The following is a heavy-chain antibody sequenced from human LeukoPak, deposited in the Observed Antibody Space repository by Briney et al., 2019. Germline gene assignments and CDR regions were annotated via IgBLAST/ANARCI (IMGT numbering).Heavy chain of an antibody. Sequence: SQTLSLICTVSGGSISSGGYYWSWIRQHPGKGLEWIGYIYYSGSTYYNPSLKSRVTISVDTSKNQFSLKLSSVTAADTAVYYCARSDTYYDFWSGYYGMDVWGQGTTVTVSS. CDR3: ARSDTYYDFWSGYYGMDV. CDR2: IYYSGST. D-gene: IGHD3-3*01. J-gene: IGHJ6*02. CDR1: GGSISSGGYY. V-gene: IGHV4-31*03.